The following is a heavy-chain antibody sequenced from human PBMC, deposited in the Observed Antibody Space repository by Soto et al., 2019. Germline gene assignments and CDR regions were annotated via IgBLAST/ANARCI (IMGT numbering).Heavy chain of an antibody. Sequence: SEPLSLTCTVSGDSINSGGYYWSWLRQYPGKGLEWIRYIYHSGNAYYNPSLKSRATISVDTSKNQFSLKLSSVTAADTAVYYCARDQEVNYADYGG. CDR1: GDSINSGGYY. D-gene: IGHD1-7*01. J-gene: IGHJ4*03. CDR3: ARDQEVNYADY. CDR2: IYHSGNA. V-gene: IGHV4-31*03.